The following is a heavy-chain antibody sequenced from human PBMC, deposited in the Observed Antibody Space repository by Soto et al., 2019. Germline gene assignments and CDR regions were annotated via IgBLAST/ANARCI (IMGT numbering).Heavy chain of an antibody. V-gene: IGHV4-39*01. Sequence: QLQLQESGPGLVKPSETLSLTCTVSGDSGGFISSSSYHWGWIRQPPGKGLEWTGNIYYSGSTYFNPSLESRVTISGHTSKNQFSLRLTSVTAADTAVYYCARHPPYGPLDYWGQRTLVTVSS. CDR3: ARHPPYGPLDY. J-gene: IGHJ4*02. CDR2: IYYSGST. D-gene: IGHD4-17*01. CDR1: GDSGGFISSSSYH.